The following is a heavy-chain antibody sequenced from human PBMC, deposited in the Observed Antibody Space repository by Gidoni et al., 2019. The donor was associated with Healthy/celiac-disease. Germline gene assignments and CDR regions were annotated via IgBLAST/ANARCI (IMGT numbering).Heavy chain of an antibody. D-gene: IGHD5-12*01. V-gene: IGHV1-24*01. CDR2: FDPEDGET. CDR3: ATEGADRYSGYDYVVRAFDI. CDR1: GYTLTEFS. Sequence: QVQLVQSGAEVKQPGASVKVSCQVSGYTLTEFSMPWLRQAPGKGNEWMGGFDPEDGETIYAQKFQGRVTMTEDTSTDTAYMELSSLRSEDTAVYYCATEGADRYSGYDYVVRAFDIWGQGTMVTVSS. J-gene: IGHJ3*02.